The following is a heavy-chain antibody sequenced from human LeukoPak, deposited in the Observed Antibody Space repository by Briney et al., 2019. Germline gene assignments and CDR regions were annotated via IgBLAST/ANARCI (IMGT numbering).Heavy chain of an antibody. J-gene: IGHJ4*02. CDR3: AKVGSTGYYFDF. Sequence: GGSLRLSCAASGFTFDDYAMHWVRQAPGKGLEWVSGISWNSGSIGYADSVKGRFTISRENAKNSLYLQMNGLTAEDTALYYCAKVGSTGYYFDFWGQGTLVTVSS. CDR1: GFTFDDYA. CDR2: ISWNSGSI. V-gene: IGHV3-9*01. D-gene: IGHD6-13*01.